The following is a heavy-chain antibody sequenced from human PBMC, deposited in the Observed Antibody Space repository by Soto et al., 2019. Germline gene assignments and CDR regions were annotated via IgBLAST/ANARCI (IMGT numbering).Heavy chain of an antibody. CDR3: TTDCSGGSCYPGAYYYYYGMDV. CDR2: VKSKTDGGTA. CDR1: GFSFSYAW. J-gene: IGHJ6*02. Sequence: EVQLVESGGGLVKPGGSLRLSCTASGFSFSYAWMNWVRQAPGKGLEWVGRVKSKTDGGTADYAAPVKGRFTISRDDSKTTVYLQMNSLKTEDTAVYYCTTDCSGGSCYPGAYYYYYGMDVWGQGTTVTVSS. D-gene: IGHD2-15*01. V-gene: IGHV3-15*01.